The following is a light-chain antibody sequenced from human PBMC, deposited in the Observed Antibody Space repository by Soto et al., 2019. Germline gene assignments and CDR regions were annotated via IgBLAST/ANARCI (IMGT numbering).Light chain of an antibody. V-gene: IGLV1-47*02. J-gene: IGLJ1*01. Sequence: QSVRTPPPSVPGTPGQRITISCSSSTSNVGSSHFSWYQQVPGTAPRLLVYSNNQRPSGVPDRFSASKSGTSASPDVXGPRSEDEAHYYCAERDDGLNRHVFGTGTKVTVL. CDR1: TSNVGSSH. CDR2: SNN. CDR3: AERDDGLNRHV.